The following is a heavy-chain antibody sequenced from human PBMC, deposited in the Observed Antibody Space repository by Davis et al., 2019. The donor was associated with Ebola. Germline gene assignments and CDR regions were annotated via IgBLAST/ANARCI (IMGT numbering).Heavy chain of an antibody. CDR3: ATDRFIGFQY. J-gene: IGHJ4*02. V-gene: IGHV3-30-3*01. CDR1: GFTFSTYG. CDR2: ISYDGNNE. D-gene: IGHD3-16*02. Sequence: PGGSLRLSCAASGFTFSTYGMHWVRQAPGKGLEWVAIISYDGNNEEYADSVKGRFTISRDNAKNSLYLQMESLRAGDTAVYYCATDRFIGFQYWGQGALVIVSS.